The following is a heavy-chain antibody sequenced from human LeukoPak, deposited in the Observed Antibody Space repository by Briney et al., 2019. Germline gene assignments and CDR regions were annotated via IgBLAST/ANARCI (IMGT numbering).Heavy chain of an antibody. CDR2: INSDGSST. D-gene: IGHD6-13*01. Sequence: GGSLRLSCAASGFTFSSYLMHWVRQAPGKGLVWVSRINSDGSSTSYADSVKGRFTISRDNAKNTLYLQMNSLRAEDTAVYYCARVKGQLVRNNWFDPWGQGTLVTVSS. J-gene: IGHJ5*02. V-gene: IGHV3-74*01. CDR3: ARVKGQLVRNNWFDP. CDR1: GFTFSSYL.